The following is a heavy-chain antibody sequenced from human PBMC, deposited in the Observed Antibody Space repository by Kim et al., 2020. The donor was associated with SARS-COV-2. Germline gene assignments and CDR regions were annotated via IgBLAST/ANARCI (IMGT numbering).Heavy chain of an antibody. Sequence: ASVKVSCKASGYTFTNYYIHWVRQAPGQGLEWMGMISPGGGSTTYAQKFQDRVTMTRDTSTSTVYMELSSLRFEDTGVYYCARTRGMDVWGQGTTVTVSS. CDR1: GYTFTNYY. CDR3: ARTRGMDV. V-gene: IGHV1-46*03. J-gene: IGHJ6*02. CDR2: ISPGGGST.